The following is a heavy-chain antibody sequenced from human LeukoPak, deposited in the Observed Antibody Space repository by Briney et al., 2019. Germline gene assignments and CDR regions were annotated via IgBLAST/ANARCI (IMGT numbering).Heavy chain of an antibody. CDR2: INPNSGGT. V-gene: IGHV1-2*02. CDR1: GYTFTSYD. Sequence: ASVKVSCKASGYTFTSYDINWVRQAPGQGLEWMGWINPNSGGTNYAQKFQGRVTMTRDTSISTAYMELSRLRSDDTAVYYCARTLGYYDSSPVNYWGQGTLVTVSS. D-gene: IGHD3-22*01. J-gene: IGHJ4*02. CDR3: ARTLGYYDSSPVNY.